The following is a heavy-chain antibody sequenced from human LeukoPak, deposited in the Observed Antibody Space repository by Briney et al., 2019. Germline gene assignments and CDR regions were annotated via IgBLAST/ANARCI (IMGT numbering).Heavy chain of an antibody. V-gene: IGHV4-39*01. CDR3: ARGPHIVLVTALRGFQH. CDR1: GGSISSSSYY. CDR2: IYYSGST. D-gene: IGHD2-21*02. J-gene: IGHJ1*01. Sequence: SETLSLTCTVSGGSISSSSYYWGWIRQPPGKGLEWIGSIYYSGSTYYNPSLKSRVTISVDTSKNQFSLKLSSVTAADTAVYYCARGPHIVLVTALRGFQHWGQGTLVTVSS.